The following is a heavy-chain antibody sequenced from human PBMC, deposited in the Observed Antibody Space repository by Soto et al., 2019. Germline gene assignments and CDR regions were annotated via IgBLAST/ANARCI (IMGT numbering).Heavy chain of an antibody. CDR1: GYTFTSYA. Sequence: QVPLVQSGAEVKKPGASVKVSCKASGYTFTSYAMHWVRQAPGQRLEWMGWINAGNGNTKYSQKFQGRVTITRDTSARTAYMELSSLRSEDTAVYYCASRRAPLYFDYWGQGTLVTVSS. J-gene: IGHJ4*02. CDR3: ASRRAPLYFDY. CDR2: INAGNGNT. V-gene: IGHV1-3*01.